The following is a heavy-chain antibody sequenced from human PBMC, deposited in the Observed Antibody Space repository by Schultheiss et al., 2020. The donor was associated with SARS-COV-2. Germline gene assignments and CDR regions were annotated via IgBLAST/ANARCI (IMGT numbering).Heavy chain of an antibody. CDR1: GGSISSGYY. V-gene: IGHV4-61*02. CDR3: ARGLGGY. J-gene: IGHJ4*02. CDR2: IYTSGST. Sequence: SETLSLTCTVSGGSISSGYYWGWIRQPAGKGLEWIGRIYTSGSTNYNPSLKSRVTMSVDTSKNQFSLKLSSVTAADTAVYYCARGLGGYWGQGTLVTVSS. D-gene: IGHD3-16*01.